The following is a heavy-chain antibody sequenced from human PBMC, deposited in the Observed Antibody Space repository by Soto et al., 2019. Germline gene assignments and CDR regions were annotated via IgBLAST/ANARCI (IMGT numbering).Heavy chain of an antibody. D-gene: IGHD3-10*01. CDR3: VRERVPFDAFDI. J-gene: IGHJ3*02. Sequence: QVQLLDSGGGVVQPGRSLRLSCAASGFPFTTYGMHWVRQAPGKGLEWVAVIWANGINKYYADSVRGRFTISRDNSKNTLDLQMNSLRDEDTALYYCVRERVPFDAFDIWGQGTMVTVSS. V-gene: IGHV3-33*01. CDR1: GFPFTTYG. CDR2: IWANGINK.